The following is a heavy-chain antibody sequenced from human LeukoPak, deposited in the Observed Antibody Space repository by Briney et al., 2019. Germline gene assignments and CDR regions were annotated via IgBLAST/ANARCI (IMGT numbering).Heavy chain of an antibody. D-gene: IGHD6-19*01. CDR3: ARVSSSGYYFDY. CDR1: GGSISSYY. CDR2: INHSGST. Sequence: PSETLSLTCTVSGGSISSYYWSWIRQPPGKGLEWIGEINHSGSTDYNPSLKSRVTISVDTSKNQFSLKLSSVTAADTAVYYCARVSSSGYYFDYWGQGTLVTVSS. V-gene: IGHV4-34*01. J-gene: IGHJ4*02.